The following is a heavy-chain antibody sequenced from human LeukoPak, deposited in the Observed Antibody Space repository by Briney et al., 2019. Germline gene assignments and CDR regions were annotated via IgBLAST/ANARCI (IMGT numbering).Heavy chain of an antibody. CDR3: ARYSSRFDP. V-gene: IGHV4-34*01. CDR1: GGSFSGYY. D-gene: IGHD6-13*01. Sequence: SETLSLTCAVYGGSFSGYYWSWIRQPPGKGLEWIGEINHSGSTNYNPSLESRVTISVDTSKNQFSLKLSSVTAADTAVYYCARYSSRFDPWGQGTLVTVSS. J-gene: IGHJ5*02. CDR2: INHSGST.